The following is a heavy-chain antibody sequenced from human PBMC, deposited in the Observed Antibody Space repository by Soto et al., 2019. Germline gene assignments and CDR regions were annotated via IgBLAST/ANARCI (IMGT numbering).Heavy chain of an antibody. CDR3: ARERLGNCVNYYYYGMDV. CDR1: GFTFSSYA. J-gene: IGHJ6*02. D-gene: IGHD2-21*02. V-gene: IGHV3-30-3*01. CDR2: ISYDGSNK. Sequence: PGGSLRLSCAASGFTFSSYAMHWVRQASGKGLEWVAVISYDGSNKYYADSVKGRFTISRDNSKNTLYLQMNSLRAEDTAVYYCARERLGNCVNYYYYGMDVWGQGTTVTVSS.